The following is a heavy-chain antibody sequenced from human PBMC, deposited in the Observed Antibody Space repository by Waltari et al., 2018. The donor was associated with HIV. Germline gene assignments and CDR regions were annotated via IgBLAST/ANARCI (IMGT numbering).Heavy chain of an antibody. D-gene: IGHD2-2*03. CDR3: ARDGYCSSTSCYVVYYGMDV. CDR1: GFTFSSYS. V-gene: IGHV3-48*01. CDR2: ISSSSSTI. Sequence: EVQLVESGGGLVQPGGSLRLSCAASGFTFSSYSMNWVRQAPGKGLEWVSYISSSSSTIYYADSVKGRFTISRDNAKNSLYLQMNSLRAEDTAVYYCARDGYCSSTSCYVVYYGMDVWGQGTTVTVSS. J-gene: IGHJ6*02.